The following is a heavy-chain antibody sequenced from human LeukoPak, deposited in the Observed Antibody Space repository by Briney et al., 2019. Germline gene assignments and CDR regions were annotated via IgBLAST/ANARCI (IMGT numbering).Heavy chain of an antibody. CDR3: ASRVRYYDILTGDGMDV. Sequence: PSETLSLTCTVSGGSISSGGYYWSWIRQHPGKGLEWIGYIYYSGSTYYNPSLRSRVTISVDTSKNQFSLKLSSVTAADTAVYYCASRVRYYDILTGDGMDVWGQGTTVTVSS. V-gene: IGHV4-61*08. CDR1: GGSISSGGYY. CDR2: IYYSGST. D-gene: IGHD3-9*01. J-gene: IGHJ6*02.